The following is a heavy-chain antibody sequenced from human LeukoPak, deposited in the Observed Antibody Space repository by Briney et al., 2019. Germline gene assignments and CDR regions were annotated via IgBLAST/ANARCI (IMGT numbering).Heavy chain of an antibody. CDR3: ARDGSSGWYYFDS. Sequence: SETLSLTCTVSGGSISTYYWTWIRQPPGKGLEWIGYIYYSGSTNYNPSLKSRVTISVDTSKNQFSLKLRSVTAADTAVYYCARDGSSGWYYFDSWGQGTLVTVSS. CDR1: GGSISTYY. D-gene: IGHD6-19*01. J-gene: IGHJ4*02. CDR2: IYYSGST. V-gene: IGHV4-59*12.